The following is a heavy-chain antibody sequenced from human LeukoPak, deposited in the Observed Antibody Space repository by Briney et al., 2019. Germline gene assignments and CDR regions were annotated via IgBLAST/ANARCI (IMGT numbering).Heavy chain of an antibody. J-gene: IGHJ4*02. CDR1: GGSISSYY. CDR3: ARAVDYGGNGVRQEYYFDY. V-gene: IGHV4-59*01. Sequence: SETLSLTCTVSGGSISSYYWSWIRQPPGKGLEWIGYIYYSGSTNYNPSLKSRVTISVDTSKNQFSLKLSSVTAADTAVYYCARAVDYGGNGVRQEYYFDYWGQGTLVTVSS. D-gene: IGHD4-23*01. CDR2: IYYSGST.